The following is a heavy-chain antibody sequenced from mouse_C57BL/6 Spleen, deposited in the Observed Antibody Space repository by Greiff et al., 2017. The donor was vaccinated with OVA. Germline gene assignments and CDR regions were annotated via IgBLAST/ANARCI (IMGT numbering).Heavy chain of an antibody. J-gene: IGHJ4*01. CDR1: GFSLTSYG. D-gene: IGHD4-1*01. CDR2: IWSGGST. Sequence: QVHVKQSGPGLVQPSQSLSITCTVSGFSLTSYGVHWVRQSPGKGLEWLGVIWSGGSTDYNAAFISRLSISKDNSKSQVFFKMNSLQADDTAIYYCARLANWDVGWAMDYWGQGTSVTVSS. CDR3: ARLANWDVGWAMDY. V-gene: IGHV2-2*01.